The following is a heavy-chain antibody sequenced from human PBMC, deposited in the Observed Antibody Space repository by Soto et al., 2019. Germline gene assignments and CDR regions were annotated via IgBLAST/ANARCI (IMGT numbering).Heavy chain of an antibody. CDR1: GYTLTSYG. CDR2: ISAYNGNT. CDR3: AREEGVLEWSPNWFP. Sequence: QVQLVQSGAEVKKPGASVKVSCKASGYTLTSYGISWVRQAPGQGLEWMGWISAYNGNTNYAQKLQGRVTMTTDTSTSTAYRELRSLRSDDTAVYYCAREEGVLEWSPNWFPLGPGNPGHRLL. V-gene: IGHV1-18*01. J-gene: IGHJ5*02. D-gene: IGHD3-3*01.